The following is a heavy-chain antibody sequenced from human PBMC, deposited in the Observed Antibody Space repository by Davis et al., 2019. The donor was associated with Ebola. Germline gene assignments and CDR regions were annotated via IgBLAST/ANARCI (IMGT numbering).Heavy chain of an antibody. CDR1: GFTFSNKA. D-gene: IGHD3-3*01. J-gene: IGHJ5*02. Sequence: GALRLSCAASGFTFSNKAMTWVRQAPGKGLEWVADISGSGDRRYYGESVKGRFTISRDNSKNTVYLQMNSLRVEDTALYYCAKFQNDFWSGYFGWFGPWGQGTLVIVSS. V-gene: IGHV3-23*01. CDR2: ISGSGDRR. CDR3: AKFQNDFWSGYFGWFGP.